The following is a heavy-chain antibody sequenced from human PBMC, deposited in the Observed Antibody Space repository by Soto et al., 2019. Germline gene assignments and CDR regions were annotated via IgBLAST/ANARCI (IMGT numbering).Heavy chain of an antibody. D-gene: IGHD2-15*01. J-gene: IGHJ6*02. Sequence: SETLSLTCTVSGGSISSGGYYWSWIRQHPGKGLEWIGYIYYSGSTYYNPSLKSRVTISVDTSKNQFSLKLSSVTAADTAVYYCASLFNTLRPNYYYYYGMDVWGQGTTVTVSS. V-gene: IGHV4-31*03. CDR2: IYYSGST. CDR1: GGSISSGGYY. CDR3: ASLFNTLRPNYYYYYGMDV.